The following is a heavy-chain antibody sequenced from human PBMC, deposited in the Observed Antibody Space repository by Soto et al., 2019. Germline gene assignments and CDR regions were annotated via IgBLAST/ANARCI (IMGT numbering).Heavy chain of an antibody. J-gene: IGHJ6*02. CDR2: IYPGDSDT. CDR1: GYTFTNYW. Sequence: GESLKISCKGSGYTFTNYWIGWVRQMPGKGLEWMGIIYPGDSDTKYNPSFQGQVTISADKSITTTYLRWTSLKASDTAIYYCEDSISFYGMDVWGQGTMVTVSS. CDR3: EDSISFYGMDV. D-gene: IGHD2-15*01. V-gene: IGHV5-51*01.